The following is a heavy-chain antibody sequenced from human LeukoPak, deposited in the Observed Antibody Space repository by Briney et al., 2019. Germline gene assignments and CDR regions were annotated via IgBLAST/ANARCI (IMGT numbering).Heavy chain of an antibody. D-gene: IGHD6-19*01. CDR3: ARDHIAVAGNAAFDI. CDR1: GYTFTSYG. V-gene: IGHV1-18*01. J-gene: IGHJ3*02. CDR2: ISAYNGNT. Sequence: ASVKVSCKASGYTFTSYGISWVRQPPGQGLEWMGWISAYNGNTNYAQKLQGRVTMTTDTSTSTAYMELRSLRSDDTAVYYCARDHIAVAGNAAFDIWGQGTMVTVSS.